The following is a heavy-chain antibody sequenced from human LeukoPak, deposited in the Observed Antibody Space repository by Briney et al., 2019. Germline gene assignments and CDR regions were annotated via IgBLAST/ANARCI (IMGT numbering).Heavy chain of an antibody. Sequence: GGSLRLSCAASGFTFSDYYMSWIRPAPGKGLEWVSCISSSCSTLYCADSVKGRFPIFRGNAKTSLYLQMNSLRAEDTAVYYFARDFGFEELNYYGMDVWGQGTTVTVSS. J-gene: IGHJ6*02. CDR3: ARDFGFEELNYYGMDV. V-gene: IGHV3-11*01. CDR1: GFTFSDYY. CDR2: ISSSCSTL. D-gene: IGHD3-10*01.